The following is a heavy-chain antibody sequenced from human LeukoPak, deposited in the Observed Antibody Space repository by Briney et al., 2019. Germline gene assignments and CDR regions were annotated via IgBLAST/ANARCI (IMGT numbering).Heavy chain of an antibody. V-gene: IGHV4-39*01. J-gene: IGHJ5*02. CDR2: IYYSGST. CDR3: SSNWFDP. Sequence: PSETLSLTCTVSGGSISSSSYYWGWIRQPPGKELEWIGSIYYSGSTYCNPSLKSRVTISVDTSKNQFSLKLSSVTAADTAVYYCSSNWFDPWGQGTLVTVSS. CDR1: GGSISSSSYY.